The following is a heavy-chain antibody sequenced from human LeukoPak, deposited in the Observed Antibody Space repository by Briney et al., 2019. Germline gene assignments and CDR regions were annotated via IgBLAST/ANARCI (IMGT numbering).Heavy chain of an antibody. Sequence: ASVKVSCKASGYTFTSYYMHWVRHAPGQGLEWMGIINPSGGSTSYAQKFQGRVTMTRDTYTSTVYMELSSLRSEDTAVYYCAREPLPSVLLWLGKTYYGMDVWGQGTTVSVSS. CDR1: GYTFTSYY. J-gene: IGHJ6*01. D-gene: IGHD3-10*01. V-gene: IGHV1-46*01. CDR3: AREPLPSVLLWLGKTYYGMDV. CDR2: INPSGGST.